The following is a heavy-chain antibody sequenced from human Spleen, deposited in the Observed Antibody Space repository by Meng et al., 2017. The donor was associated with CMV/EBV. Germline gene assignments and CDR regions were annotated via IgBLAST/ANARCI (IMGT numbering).Heavy chain of an antibody. CDR1: GGTFSTYA. CDR2: IIPMGETA. J-gene: IGHJ4*02. V-gene: IGHV1-69*11. D-gene: IGHD3-10*01. CDR3: ATDGPGGGSYCLY. Sequence: KASGGTFSTYAIDWVRQAPGQGLEWMGTIIPMGETAIYTQKFRGSVTITADESTTTAHMEISGLTSEDTAVYYCATDGPGGGSYCLYWGQGTLVTVSS.